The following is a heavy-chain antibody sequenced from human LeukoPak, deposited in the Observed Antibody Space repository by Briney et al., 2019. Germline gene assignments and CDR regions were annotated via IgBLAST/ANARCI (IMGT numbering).Heavy chain of an antibody. D-gene: IGHD3-22*01. Sequence: PGRSLRLSCAASGFTFSSYAMHWLRQAPGKGLEWVAVISYDGSNKYYADSVKGRFTISRDNSKNTLYLQMNSLRAEDTAVYYCARDYYDSSSNAFDIWGQGTMVTVSS. J-gene: IGHJ3*02. CDR1: GFTFSSYA. V-gene: IGHV3-30*04. CDR3: ARDYYDSSSNAFDI. CDR2: ISYDGSNK.